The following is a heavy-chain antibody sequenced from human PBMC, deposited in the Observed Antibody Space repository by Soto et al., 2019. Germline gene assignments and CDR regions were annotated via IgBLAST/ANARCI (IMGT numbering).Heavy chain of an antibody. V-gene: IGHV1-69*12. J-gene: IGHJ4*02. CDR3: ARSASSGYHITSPPAY. D-gene: IGHD3-22*01. CDR1: GGTFSSYA. Sequence: QVQLVQSGAEVKKPGSSVKVSCKASGGTFSSYAISWVRQAPGQGLEWMGGIIPIFGTANYAQKFQGRVTITADESTSTAYMELSSLRSEATAVYYCARSASSGYHITSPPAYWGQGTLVTVSS. CDR2: IIPIFGTA.